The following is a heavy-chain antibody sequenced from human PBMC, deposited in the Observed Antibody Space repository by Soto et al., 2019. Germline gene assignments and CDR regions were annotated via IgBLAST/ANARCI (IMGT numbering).Heavy chain of an antibody. CDR2: ISGSGGST. CDR3: AKDITIFGVVTGLGGYFDY. D-gene: IGHD3-3*01. Sequence: GGSLRLSCAASGFTFSSYAMSWVRQAPGKGLEWVSAISGSGGSTYYADSVKGRFTISRDNSKNTLYLQMNSLRAEDTAVYYCAKDITIFGVVTGLGGYFDYWGQGTLVTVSS. J-gene: IGHJ4*02. CDR1: GFTFSSYA. V-gene: IGHV3-23*01.